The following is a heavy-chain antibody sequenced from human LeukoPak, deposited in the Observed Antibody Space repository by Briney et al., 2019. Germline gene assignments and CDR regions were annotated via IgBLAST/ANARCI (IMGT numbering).Heavy chain of an antibody. Sequence: ASVKLSCKASGYTFTGYYMHWVRQAPGQGLEWMGCIIPRLRTADYAQRFQGRVTITAHKSTDTAYMELSSLTSEDTAFYYCARSGRSSWYASLYHSGQGTLVTVSS. CDR2: IIPRLRTA. V-gene: IGHV1-69*08. CDR3: ARSGRSSWYASLYH. J-gene: IGHJ4*02. D-gene: IGHD6-13*01. CDR1: GYTFTGYY.